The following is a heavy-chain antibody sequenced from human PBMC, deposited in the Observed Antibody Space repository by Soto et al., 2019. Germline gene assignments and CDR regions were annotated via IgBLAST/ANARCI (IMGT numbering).Heavy chain of an antibody. J-gene: IGHJ4*02. CDR2: IKQDGSEK. Sequence: EAQLVESGGGLVQPGGSLRLSCAASGFTFTNYWMSWVRQAPGKGLEWVANIKQDGSEKYYVDSVKGRFTISRDNAKNSLYLQMNSLRAEDTAVYYCARGGRSGDYWGQGTLVTVSS. CDR3: ARGGRSGDY. D-gene: IGHD3-3*01. CDR1: GFTFTNYW. V-gene: IGHV3-7*05.